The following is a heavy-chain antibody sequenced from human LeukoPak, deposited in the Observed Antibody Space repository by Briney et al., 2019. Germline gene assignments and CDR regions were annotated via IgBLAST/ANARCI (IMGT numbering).Heavy chain of an antibody. CDR1: GGYISNW. CDR2: IYHSGST. CDR3: ARHMEVSGTGGFPD. D-gene: IGHD5/OR15-5a*01. J-gene: IGHJ1*01. V-gene: IGHV4-4*02. Sequence: KTSETLSLTCAVSGGYISNWWSWVRQPPGKGLEWIGEIYHSGSTNSHPSLKDRVIISVDKSNNQFSLKLRSVTAADTAVYYCARHMEVSGTGGFPDWGQGTLVTVSS.